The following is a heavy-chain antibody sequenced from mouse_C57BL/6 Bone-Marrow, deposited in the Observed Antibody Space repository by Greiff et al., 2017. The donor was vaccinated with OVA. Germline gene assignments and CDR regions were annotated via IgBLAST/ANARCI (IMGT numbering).Heavy chain of an antibody. D-gene: IGHD4-1*01. CDR3: ARNRLGYWYFDV. Sequence: EVQVVESGGGLVKPGGSLKLSCAASGFTFSDYGMHCVRQAPEKGLEWVAYISSGSSTIYYADTVKGRFTISRDNAKNTLFLQMTSLRSEDTAMYYCARNRLGYWYFDVWGTGTTVTVSS. CDR2: ISSGSSTI. J-gene: IGHJ1*03. V-gene: IGHV5-17*01. CDR1: GFTFSDYG.